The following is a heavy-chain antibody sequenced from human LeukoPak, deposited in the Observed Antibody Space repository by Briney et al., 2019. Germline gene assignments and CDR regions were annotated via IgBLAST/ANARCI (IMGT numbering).Heavy chain of an antibody. Sequence: PGGSLRLSCAASGFTLSGYWMHWVRQAPGKGLVWVSRINSDGYSITYADSVKGRFTISRDNAKNTLYPQMNSLIAEDTAVYFCTRAGYSSGFDSWGQGTLVTVSS. V-gene: IGHV3-74*03. D-gene: IGHD6-19*01. J-gene: IGHJ5*01. CDR2: INSDGYSI. CDR1: GFTLSGYW. CDR3: TRAGYSSGFDS.